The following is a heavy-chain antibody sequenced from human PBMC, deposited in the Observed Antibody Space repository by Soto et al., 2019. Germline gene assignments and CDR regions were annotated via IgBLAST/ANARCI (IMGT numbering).Heavy chain of an antibody. CDR1: GASISTGGYS. J-gene: IGHJ5*02. CDR2: IYESGRT. D-gene: IGHD1-26*01. V-gene: IGHV4-30-2*01. Sequence: SETLSLTCIVSGASISTGGYSWSWIRQPPGKGPEWIGYIYESGRTYYKPSLKSRASISMDKSRNQFSVRLTSVAAADTAVNFCARGDRYSGSFSDYFDPWGQGTLVTSPQ. CDR3: ARGDRYSGSFSDYFDP.